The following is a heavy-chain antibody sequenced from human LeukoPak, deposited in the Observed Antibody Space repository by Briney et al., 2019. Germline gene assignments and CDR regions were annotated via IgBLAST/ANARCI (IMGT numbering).Heavy chain of an antibody. CDR2: INPNSGGT. V-gene: IGHV1-2*02. Sequence: GASVKVSCKASGYTFTGYYMHWVRQAPGQGLEWMGWINPNSGGTNYAQKFQGRVTMTRDTSICTAYMELSRLKSDDTAVYYCARGAAYYDFWSGGSVFDYWGQGTLVTVSS. J-gene: IGHJ4*02. CDR3: ARGAAYYDFWSGGSVFDY. D-gene: IGHD3-3*01. CDR1: GYTFTGYY.